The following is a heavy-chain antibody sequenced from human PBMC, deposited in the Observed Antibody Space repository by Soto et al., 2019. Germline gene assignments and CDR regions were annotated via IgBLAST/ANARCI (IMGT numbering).Heavy chain of an antibody. CDR1: GGSVSSSGYW. CDR2: VFHSGST. V-gene: IGHV4-39*01. Sequence: QLQLQESGPGLVKPSETLSLTCNVFGGSVSSSGYWWGWIRQPPGKGLEWIGSVFHSGSTQYNPSLRSRLTISTETSKNQFSLRLTSVTAADTAVYYCARHADSGDRELACHIWGQGAMVTVSS. D-gene: IGHD3-22*01. CDR3: ARHADSGDRELACHI. J-gene: IGHJ3*02.